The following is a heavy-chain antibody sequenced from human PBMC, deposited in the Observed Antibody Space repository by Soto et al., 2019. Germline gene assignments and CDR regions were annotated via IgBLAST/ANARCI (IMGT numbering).Heavy chain of an antibody. CDR3: ARDNLGPYYYGMDV. CDR1: GGSVSSGGYY. J-gene: IGHJ6*02. V-gene: IGHV4-61*08. D-gene: IGHD3-3*01. CDR2: IFYSGST. Sequence: QVQLQESGPGLVKPSETLSLTCTVSGGSVSSGGYYWSWIRQPPGKGLEWIGYIFYSGSTNYNPSLKSRVTISVDTSKNQFSLKLSSVTAADTAVYYCARDNLGPYYYGMDVWGQGSTVTVSS.